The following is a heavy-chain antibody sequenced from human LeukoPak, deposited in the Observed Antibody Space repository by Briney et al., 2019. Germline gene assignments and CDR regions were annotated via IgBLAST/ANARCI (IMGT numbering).Heavy chain of an antibody. CDR2: ISGSGGTT. CDR1: GFTLSSYA. D-gene: IGHD6-13*01. CDR3: AKDFFGSGSSWYNYFDY. V-gene: IGHV3-23*01. J-gene: IGHJ4*02. Sequence: GGSLRLSCAASGFTLSSYAMSWVRQAPGKRLEWVSAISGSGGTTYYADSVKGRFTISRDNSKNTLYLQMNSLRAEDTALYYCAKDFFGSGSSWYNYFDYWGQGTLVTVSS.